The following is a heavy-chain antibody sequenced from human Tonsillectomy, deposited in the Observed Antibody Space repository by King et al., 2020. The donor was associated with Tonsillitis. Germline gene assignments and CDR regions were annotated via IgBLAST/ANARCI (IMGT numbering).Heavy chain of an antibody. CDR2: IYPGDSDT. CDR3: AGPAGYCSSTSAGCYFEY. V-gene: IGHV5-51*01. Sequence: DVQLVESGAEVKKPGESLKISCKGSGYSFTSYWIGWVRQMPGKGLEWMGIIYPGDSDTRYSPSFQGQVTFSADKSISTAYLQWSSLKASDTAMYYCAGPAGYCSSTSAGCYFEYWGQGTLVTVSS. D-gene: IGHD2-2*01. CDR1: GYSFTSYW. J-gene: IGHJ4*02.